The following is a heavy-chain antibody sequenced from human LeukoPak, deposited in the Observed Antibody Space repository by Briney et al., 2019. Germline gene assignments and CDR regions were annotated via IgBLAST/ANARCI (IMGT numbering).Heavy chain of an antibody. Sequence: SETLSLTCAVYGGSFSGYYWSWIRQPPGKGLEWIGEINHSGSTNYNPSRKSRVTISVDTSKNQFSLKLSSVTAADTAVYYCASASYGDYVDYWGQGTLVTVSS. V-gene: IGHV4-34*01. J-gene: IGHJ4*02. CDR2: INHSGST. CDR1: GGSFSGYY. D-gene: IGHD4-17*01. CDR3: ASASYGDYVDY.